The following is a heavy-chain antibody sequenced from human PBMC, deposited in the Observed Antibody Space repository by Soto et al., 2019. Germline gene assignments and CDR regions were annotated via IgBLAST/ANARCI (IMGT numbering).Heavy chain of an antibody. V-gene: IGHV3-30-3*01. CDR1: GFSFSISP. CDR2: ISYDGTNK. Sequence: RRLSCAASGFSFSISPMHWVRQAPGKGPEWVALISYDGTNKFYADSVKGRFTISRDNSKSTLYLQVDSLSPEDAAVYYCARDPKTSGGQHWAFNYFDSWGQGTLVTVSS. CDR3: ARDPKTSGGQHWAFNYFDS. J-gene: IGHJ4*02. D-gene: IGHD7-27*01.